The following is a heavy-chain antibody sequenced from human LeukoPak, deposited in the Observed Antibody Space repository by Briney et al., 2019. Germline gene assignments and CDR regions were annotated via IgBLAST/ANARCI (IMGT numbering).Heavy chain of an antibody. CDR2: IYTSGST. J-gene: IGHJ5*02. CDR1: GGSINTYY. V-gene: IGHV4-4*07. Sequence: SETLSLTCTVSGGSINTYYWSWIRQPAGKGLEWIGRIYTSGSTNYNPSLKSRVTMSVDTSKNQLSLKLRSVTAADTAVYYCARDPSSGYSSSWYRGNWFDPWGQGTLVTVS. D-gene: IGHD6-13*01. CDR3: ARDPSSGYSSSWYRGNWFDP.